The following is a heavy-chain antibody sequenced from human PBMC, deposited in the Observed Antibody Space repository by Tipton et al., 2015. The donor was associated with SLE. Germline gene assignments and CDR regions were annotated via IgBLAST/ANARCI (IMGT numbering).Heavy chain of an antibody. CDR1: GFTFSSYG. CDR2: IRYDGSNK. Sequence: GSLRLSCAASGFTFSSYGMHWVRQAPGKGLEWVAFIRYDGSNKYYADSVKGRFTISRDNAKNSLYLQMNSLRAEDTAVYYCARDPLLSSSWDRGYYGMDVWGQGTTVTVSS. V-gene: IGHV3-30*02. D-gene: IGHD6-13*01. J-gene: IGHJ6*02. CDR3: ARDPLLSSSWDRGYYGMDV.